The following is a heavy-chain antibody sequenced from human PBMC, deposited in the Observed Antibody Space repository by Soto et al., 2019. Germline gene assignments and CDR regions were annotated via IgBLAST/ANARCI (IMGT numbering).Heavy chain of an antibody. V-gene: IGHV1-18*01. D-gene: IGHD2-21*01. CDR3: ARDYXGGDCYPPYDAFDI. J-gene: IGHJ3*02. Sequence: ASVKVSCKASGYTFTSYGISWVRQAPGQGLEWMGWISAYNGNTNYAQKLQGRVTMTTDTSTSTAYMELRSLRSDDTAVYYCARDYXGGDCYPPYDAFDIWGQGTMVTVSS. CDR2: ISAYNGNT. CDR1: GYTFTSYG.